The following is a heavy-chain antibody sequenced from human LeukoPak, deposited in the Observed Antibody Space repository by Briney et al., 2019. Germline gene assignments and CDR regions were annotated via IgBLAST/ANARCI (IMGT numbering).Heavy chain of an antibody. V-gene: IGHV4-59*01. J-gene: IGHJ6*03. CDR2: IYYSGST. CDR1: GGSISSYY. CDR3: ARDKINYYGSGSYKSYYYYMDV. D-gene: IGHD3-10*01. Sequence: SETLSLTCTVSGGSISSYYWSWIRQPPGKGLEWIGYIYYSGSTNYNPSLKSRVTISVDTSKNQFSLKLSSVTAADTAVYYCARDKINYYGSGSYKSYYYYMDVWGKGTTVTVSS.